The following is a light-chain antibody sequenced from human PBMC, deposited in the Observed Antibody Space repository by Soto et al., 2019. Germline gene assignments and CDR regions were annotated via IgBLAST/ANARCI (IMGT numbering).Light chain of an antibody. Sequence: DTQLTHSRSFQSPSIGESVTIRCPSRQVISTSLAWYQVKPGKAPKLLIYAASTLESGVPSRFSATVSGTEFSLTITSLQPEDFATYYCQQLFDSPITFGQGTRLEIK. J-gene: IGKJ5*01. CDR1: QVISTS. V-gene: IGKV1-9*01. CDR2: AAS. CDR3: QQLFDSPIT.